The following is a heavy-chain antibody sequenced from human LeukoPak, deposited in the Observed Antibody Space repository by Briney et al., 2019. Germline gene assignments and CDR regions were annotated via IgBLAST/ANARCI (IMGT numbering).Heavy chain of an antibody. CDR3: ASMYYDILTGYYYYYGMDV. V-gene: IGHV3-30*02. Sequence: PGGSLRLSCAASGFIFSSYGMHWVRQAPGKGLEWVAFTRYDGTNQYYADSVKGRFTISRDNSNHTLYLQMNSLRPEDTAVYYCASMYYDILTGYYYYYGMDVWGQGTTVTVSS. D-gene: IGHD3-9*01. J-gene: IGHJ6*02. CDR2: TRYDGTNQ. CDR1: GFIFSSYG.